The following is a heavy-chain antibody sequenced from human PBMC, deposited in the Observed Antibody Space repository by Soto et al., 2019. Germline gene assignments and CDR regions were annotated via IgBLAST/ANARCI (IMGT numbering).Heavy chain of an antibody. J-gene: IGHJ6*02. CDR1: GFTFSSYG. CDR3: AAAYYYGSGSSNYYYGMDV. V-gene: IGHV3-30*03. D-gene: IGHD3-10*01. Sequence: GGSLRLSCAASGFTFSSYGMHWVRQAPGKGLEWVAVISYDGSNKYYADSVKGQFTISRDNSKNTLYLQMNSLRAGDTAVYYCAAAYYYGSGSSNYYYGMDVWGQGTTVTVSS. CDR2: ISYDGSNK.